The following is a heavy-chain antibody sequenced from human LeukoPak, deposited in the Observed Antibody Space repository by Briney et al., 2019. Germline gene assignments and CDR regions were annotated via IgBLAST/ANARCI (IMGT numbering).Heavy chain of an antibody. J-gene: IGHJ4*02. D-gene: IGHD3-22*01. CDR1: GFTFSSYA. CDR3: ATPPFTMIVVYYFDY. V-gene: IGHV3-23*01. Sequence: GGSLRLSCAASGFTFSSYAVSWVRQAPGEGLEWVSAIIGSGGSTYYADSVKVRFTISRDNSKNTLYLQMNSLRAADTAVSYCATPPFTMIVVYYFDYWGQGTLVTVSS. CDR2: IIGSGGST.